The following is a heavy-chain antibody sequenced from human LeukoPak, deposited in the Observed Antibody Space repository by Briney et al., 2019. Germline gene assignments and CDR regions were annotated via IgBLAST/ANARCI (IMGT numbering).Heavy chain of an antibody. V-gene: IGHV1-18*01. CDR2: ISAYNGNT. J-gene: IGHJ4*02. Sequence: ASVKVSCKASGYTFTSYGISWVRQAPGQGLEWMGWISAYNGNTNYAQKLQGRVTMTTDTSTSTAYMELRSLRSDDTAVYYCARLTHVNYDSSGPSGYWGQGTLVTVSS. D-gene: IGHD3-22*01. CDR1: GYTFTSYG. CDR3: ARLTHVNYDSSGPSGY.